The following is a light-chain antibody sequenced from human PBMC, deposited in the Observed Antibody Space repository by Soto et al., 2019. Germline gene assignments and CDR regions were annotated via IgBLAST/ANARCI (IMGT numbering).Light chain of an antibody. CDR1: QSVSSD. V-gene: IGKV3-15*01. J-gene: IGKJ1*01. Sequence: EIVMTQSTATLSVSPGERATLSCRASQSVSSDLAWYHQKPGQAPRLLIYGASTRATGIPARFSGSGSGTEFTLTINSLQSEDFAVYYCQQFDNWPWTFGQGTKVDIK. CDR2: GAS. CDR3: QQFDNWPWT.